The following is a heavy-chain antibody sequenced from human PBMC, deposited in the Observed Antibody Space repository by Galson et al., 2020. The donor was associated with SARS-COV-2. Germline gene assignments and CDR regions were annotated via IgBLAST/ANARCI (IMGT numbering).Heavy chain of an antibody. CDR3: VKEYNTGWYFTYYMEV. V-gene: IGHV3-30*18. J-gene: IGHJ6*03. Sequence: GESLKISCVGSGFTFSTCGMQWVRQAPGKGLEWVALISYDGVNKYYADSVKGRFTISSDNSKNTLYLQMNSLRAEDTAVYYCVKEYNTGWYFTYYMEVWGKGTTVTSSS. D-gene: IGHD6-19*01. CDR1: GFTFSTCG. CDR2: ISYDGVNK.